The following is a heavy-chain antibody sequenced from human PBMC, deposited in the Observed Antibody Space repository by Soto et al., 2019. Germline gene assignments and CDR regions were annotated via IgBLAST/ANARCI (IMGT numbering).Heavy chain of an antibody. J-gene: IGHJ6*02. Sequence: PGESLKISCEGSGYSVTNYWIGWVRQMPGKGLEWMGIVYPRDSDTRYSPSFQGQVTISADKSISTAYLQWSSLKASDTAMYYCATLYYYDHQGPMDVWGQGTTVTVSS. CDR1: GYSVTNYW. CDR2: VYPRDSDT. D-gene: IGHD3-22*01. CDR3: ATLYYYDHQGPMDV. V-gene: IGHV5-51*01.